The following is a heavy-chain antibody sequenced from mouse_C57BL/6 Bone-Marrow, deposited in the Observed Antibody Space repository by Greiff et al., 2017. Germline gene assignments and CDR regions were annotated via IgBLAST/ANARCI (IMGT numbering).Heavy chain of an antibody. J-gene: IGHJ3*01. D-gene: IGHD6-1*01. CDR2: IHPTSGST. CDR1: GYTFTSYW. V-gene: IGHV1-64*01. CDR3: ARGRQFAY. Sequence: VQLQQPGAELVKPGASVKLSCKASGYTFTSYWLHWVKQRPGQGLEWIGMIHPTSGSTNYNEKFKRKATLTVDKSSSTAYMQLSSLTSEDSAVYYCARGRQFAYWGQGTLVTGSA.